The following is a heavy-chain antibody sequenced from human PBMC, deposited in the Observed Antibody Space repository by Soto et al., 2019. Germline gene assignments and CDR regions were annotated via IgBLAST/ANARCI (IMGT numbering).Heavy chain of an antibody. CDR2: IVVGSGNT. CDR3: AAERPLLRFWEWLSPLPGMNV. Sequence: SVKVSCKASGFTFTSSAVQWVRQARGQRLEWIGWIVVGSGNTSYAYTYQERFTNSRDMSRSRAYMELSSLRSDDTAVYYCAAERPLLRFWEWLSPLPGMNVWGKGTTGTVSS. CDR1: GFTFTSSA. J-gene: IGHJ6*04. V-gene: IGHV1-58*01. D-gene: IGHD3-3*01.